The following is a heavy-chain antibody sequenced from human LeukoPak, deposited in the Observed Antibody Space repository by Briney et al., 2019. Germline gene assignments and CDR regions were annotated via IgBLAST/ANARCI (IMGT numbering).Heavy chain of an antibody. D-gene: IGHD6-19*01. Sequence: GGSLRLSCAASGFTFTSYWMHRVRQAPGKGLVWVSRISSESDGSDTTYADSVKGRFTISRDNAKNTLYLQMNSLRAEDTAVYYSVRSSGRPDSWGQGTLVTVSS. CDR1: GFTFTSYW. V-gene: IGHV3-74*01. J-gene: IGHJ5*02. CDR3: VRSSGRPDS. CDR2: ISSESDGSDT.